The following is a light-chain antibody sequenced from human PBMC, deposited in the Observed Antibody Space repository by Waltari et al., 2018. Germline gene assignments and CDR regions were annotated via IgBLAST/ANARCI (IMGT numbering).Light chain of an antibody. CDR3: QQRSGWPLT. J-gene: IGKJ4*01. V-gene: IGKV3-11*01. Sequence: DIVFTQSPATLSFSPGDRPTLSCRASQSVGNYLAWYQQKPGQAPRLLIYGAFHRATGIPARFSGSGSGTDVTLTISSLEPEDFAVYYCQQRSGWPLTFGGGTQVEIK. CDR1: QSVGNY. CDR2: GAF.